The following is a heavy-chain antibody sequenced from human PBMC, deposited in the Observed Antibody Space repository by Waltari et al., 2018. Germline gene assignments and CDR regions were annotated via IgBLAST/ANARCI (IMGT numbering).Heavy chain of an antibody. J-gene: IGHJ4*02. CDR3: ARESSSSWYFDY. CDR2: ISSSSSYI. CDR1: GFTFRSLS. D-gene: IGHD6-13*01. V-gene: IGHV3-21*01. Sequence: EVQLVESGGGLVKPGGSLRLSCAASGFTFRSLSMTWVRQAPGKGLEWVSSISSSSSYIYYADSVKGRFTISRDNAKNSLYLQMNSLRAEDTAVYYCARESSSSWYFDYWGQGTLVTVSS.